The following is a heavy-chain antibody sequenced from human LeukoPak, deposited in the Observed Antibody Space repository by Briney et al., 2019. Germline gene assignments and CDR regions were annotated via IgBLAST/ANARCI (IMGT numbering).Heavy chain of an antibody. Sequence: GGCMTLSCLVSGFILSRYGMHWVRPPAGRGRGWVAVIWYGGSNKYYAGSVKDRPTLSRHTSKNTLYLQMNSLRAEDTAVYYCAKDLIGVGDRDFYYYMDVWGKGTTVTVSS. CDR3: AKDLIGVGDRDFYYYMDV. V-gene: IGHV3-30*02. CDR1: GFILSRYG. D-gene: IGHD3-10*01. J-gene: IGHJ6*03. CDR2: IWYGGSNK.